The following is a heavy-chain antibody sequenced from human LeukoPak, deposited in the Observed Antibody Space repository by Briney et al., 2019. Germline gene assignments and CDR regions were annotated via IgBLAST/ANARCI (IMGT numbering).Heavy chain of an antibody. V-gene: IGHV1-18*01. CDR2: ISAYNGNT. J-gene: IGHJ5*02. CDR1: GYTFTSYG. Sequence: ASVKVSCKASGYTFTSYGISWVRQAPGQGLVWMGWISAYNGNTNYAQKLQGRVTMTTDTSTSTAYMELRSLRSDDTAVYYCTRGGYSGYLADNWFDPWGQGTLVTVSS. D-gene: IGHD5-12*01. CDR3: TRGGYSGYLADNWFDP.